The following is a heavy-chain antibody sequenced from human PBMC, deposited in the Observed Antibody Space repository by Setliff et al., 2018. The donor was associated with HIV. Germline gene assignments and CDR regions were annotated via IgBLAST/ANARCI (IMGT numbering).Heavy chain of an antibody. D-gene: IGHD3-9*01. Sequence: PSETLSLTCTASGGSISSSSYYWGWIRQPPGKGLEWIGSIYYSGSTYYNPSLKSRVTISVDTSKNQFSLKLSSVTAADTAVYYCARHREAYYDILTGYYIKGAFDYWGQGTLVTVSS. CDR2: IYYSGST. J-gene: IGHJ4*02. CDR3: ARHREAYYDILTGYYIKGAFDY. V-gene: IGHV4-39*01. CDR1: GGSISSSSYY.